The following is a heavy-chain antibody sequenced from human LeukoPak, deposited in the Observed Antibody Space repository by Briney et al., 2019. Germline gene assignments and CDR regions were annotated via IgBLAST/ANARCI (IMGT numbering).Heavy chain of an antibody. V-gene: IGHV3-30*02. D-gene: IGHD6-13*01. CDR2: IRNDGSNQ. CDR3: AKDMSSSWYSPDY. J-gene: IGHJ4*02. CDR1: GFTVSSNY. Sequence: GGSLRLSCAASGFTVSSNYMSWVRQAPGKGLEWVAFIRNDGSNQYYADSVKGRFTISRDNSKNTLYLQMNSLRAQDTAVFYCAKDMSSSWYSPDYWGQGTLVTVSS.